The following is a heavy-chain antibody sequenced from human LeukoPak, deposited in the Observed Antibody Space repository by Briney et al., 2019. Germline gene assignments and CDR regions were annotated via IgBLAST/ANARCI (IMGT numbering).Heavy chain of an antibody. V-gene: IGHV4-34*01. CDR3: ARGQYYYDSSGVYYYYYMDV. J-gene: IGHJ6*03. D-gene: IGHD3-22*01. Sequence: SETLSLTCAVYGGSFSGYYWSWIRQPPGKGLEWIGEINHSGSTNYNPSLKSRVTISVDTSKNQFSLKLSSVTAADTAVYYCARGQYYYDSSGVYYYYYMDVWGKGTTVTISS. CDR1: GGSFSGYY. CDR2: INHSGST.